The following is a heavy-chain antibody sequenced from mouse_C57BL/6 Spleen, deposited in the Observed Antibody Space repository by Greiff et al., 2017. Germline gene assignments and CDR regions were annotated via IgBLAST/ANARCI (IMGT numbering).Heavy chain of an antibody. CDR3: ARDDGYYQYYFDY. J-gene: IGHJ2*01. Sequence: EVMLVESGGGLVKPGGSLKLSCAASGFTFSDYGMHWVRQAPEKGLEWVAYISSGSSTIYYADTVKGRFTLSRDNAKNTLFLQMTSLRSEDTAMYYCARDDGYYQYYFDYWGQGTTLTVSS. D-gene: IGHD2-3*01. CDR2: ISSGSSTI. V-gene: IGHV5-17*01. CDR1: GFTFSDYG.